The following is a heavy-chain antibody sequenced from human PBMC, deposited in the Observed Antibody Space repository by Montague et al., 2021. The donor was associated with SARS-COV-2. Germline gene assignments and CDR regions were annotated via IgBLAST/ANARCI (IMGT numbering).Heavy chain of an antibody. J-gene: IGHJ5*02. Sequence: SETLSLTCTVSNGSISSYYWSWVRQPPGKRLEWIGYIYYRGSTNYNPSLESRVTISVDTSKNQFSLKLRPVAAADTAVYFCAREGLNNWFDPWGQGTLVIVSS. CDR1: NGSISSYY. CDR3: AREGLNNWFDP. CDR2: IYYRGST. V-gene: IGHV4-59*01.